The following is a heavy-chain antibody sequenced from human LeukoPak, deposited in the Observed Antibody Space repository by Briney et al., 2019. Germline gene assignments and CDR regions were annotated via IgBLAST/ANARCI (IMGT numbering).Heavy chain of an antibody. Sequence: ASVKVSCKASGYTFTNYDINWVRQATGQGLEWMGWMNPKTGNTGYAQKFQGRVTMTRDTSEDTAYMELSSLRSEDTAMYYCARGPALHKNWVGGRWFDPWGQGTLVTVFS. J-gene: IGHJ5*02. CDR3: ARGPALHKNWVGGRWFDP. V-gene: IGHV1-8*01. CDR2: MNPKTGNT. CDR1: GYTFTNYD. D-gene: IGHD3-16*01.